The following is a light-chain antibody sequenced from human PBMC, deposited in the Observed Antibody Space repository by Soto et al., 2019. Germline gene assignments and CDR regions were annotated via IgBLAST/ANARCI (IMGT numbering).Light chain of an antibody. CDR3: QQSHRTTWT. CDR1: QRISNY. CDR2: AVS. Sequence: DIQMTQSQSSLSASVGDRVTITCRASQRISNYLNWYQQKPGEAPKLLIYAVSRLQSGVPSRFSGSGSGTDFTLTISSLQPEDFATYFCQQSHRTTWTFGQGTKVDI. V-gene: IGKV1-39*01. J-gene: IGKJ1*01.